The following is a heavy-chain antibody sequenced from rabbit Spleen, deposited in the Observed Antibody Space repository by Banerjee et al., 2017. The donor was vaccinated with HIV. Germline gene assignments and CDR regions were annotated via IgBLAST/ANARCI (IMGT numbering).Heavy chain of an antibody. V-gene: IGHV1S40*01. CDR2: IDTAKGTT. CDR1: GFSFSSSDW. D-gene: IGHD6-1*01. Sequence: QSLEESGGDLVKPGASLTLTCTASGFSFSSSDWIYWVRQAPGKGLEWIACIDTAKGTTYYASWAKGRFTISKTSSTTVTLQMTSLTAADTATYFCARNNVGAPGYGHAIALWGQGTLVTVS. CDR3: ARNNVGAPGYGHAIAL. J-gene: IGHJ6*01.